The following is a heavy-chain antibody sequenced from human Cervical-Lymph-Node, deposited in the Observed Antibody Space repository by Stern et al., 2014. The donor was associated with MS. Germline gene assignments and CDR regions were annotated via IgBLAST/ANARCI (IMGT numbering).Heavy chain of an antibody. J-gene: IGHJ4*02. CDR1: GFTVSRDY. D-gene: IGHD1-1*01. V-gene: IGHV3-53*01. CDR2: ITNVGST. CDR3: ARDTSSPERSDW. Sequence: EVPLAESGGGVIQPGGSLRLSCTASGFTVSRDYMPLVRQAPGTGLEWVSLITNVGSTFYTVSVKGRFTISRDDSKNTVYLHMTSLRAEDTAMYYCARDTSSPERSDWWGQGTLVTVSS.